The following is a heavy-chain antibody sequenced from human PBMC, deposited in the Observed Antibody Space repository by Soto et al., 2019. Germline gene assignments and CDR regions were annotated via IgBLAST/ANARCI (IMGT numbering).Heavy chain of an antibody. CDR3: AGRRCTNGVCSNYYYYYMDV. J-gene: IGHJ6*03. Sequence: QVQLVQSGAEVKKPGSSVKVSCKASGGTFSSYTISWVRQAPGQGLEWMGRIIPILGIANYAQKFQGRVTITADKSTSTAYMELSSLRSEDTAVYYCAGRRCTNGVCSNYYYYYMDVWGKGTTVTVSS. V-gene: IGHV1-69*02. CDR2: IIPILGIA. CDR1: GGTFSSYT. D-gene: IGHD2-8*01.